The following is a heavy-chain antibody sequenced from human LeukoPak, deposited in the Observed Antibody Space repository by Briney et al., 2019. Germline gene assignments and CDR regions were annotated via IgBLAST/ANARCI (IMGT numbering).Heavy chain of an antibody. J-gene: IGHJ3*01. CDR1: GLTFQNTW. Sequence: GGSLRLSCAASGLTFQNTWMHWIRQAPGEGLVWVSRIINDGITTTYADSVKGRFTISRDNAKKTLHLQMNSLRADDTAVYYRAADGEYAFLVWGQGTMVTVSS. CDR2: IINDGITT. V-gene: IGHV3-74*01. D-gene: IGHD2/OR15-2a*01. CDR3: AADGEYAFLV.